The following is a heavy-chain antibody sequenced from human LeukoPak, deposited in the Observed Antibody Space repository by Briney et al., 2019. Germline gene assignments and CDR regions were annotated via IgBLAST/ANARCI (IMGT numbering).Heavy chain of an antibody. V-gene: IGHV3-9*01. CDR3: AKGRSSSSGGGFDY. D-gene: IGHD6-6*01. CDR1: GFTFDDYA. J-gene: IGHJ4*02. CDR2: ISWNRGSI. Sequence: GGSLRLSCAASGFTFDDYAMHWVRHAPGKGLEWVSGISWNRGSIGYADSVKGRFTISRDNAKNSLYLQMNSLRAEDTALYYCAKGRSSSSGGGFDYWGQGTLVTVSS.